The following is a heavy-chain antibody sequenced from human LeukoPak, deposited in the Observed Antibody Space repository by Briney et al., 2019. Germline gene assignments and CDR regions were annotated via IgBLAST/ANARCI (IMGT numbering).Heavy chain of an antibody. J-gene: IGHJ4*02. V-gene: IGHV3-23*01. CDR1: GFTFSSYA. D-gene: IGHD6-13*01. CDR3: AAAGTFISYFDY. Sequence: GGSLRLSCAASGFTFSSYAMGWVRQAPGKGLEWVPAISGSGGSTYYADSVKGRFTISRDNSKNTLYLQMNSLRAEDTAVYYCAAAGTFISYFDYWGQGTLVTVSS. CDR2: ISGSGGST.